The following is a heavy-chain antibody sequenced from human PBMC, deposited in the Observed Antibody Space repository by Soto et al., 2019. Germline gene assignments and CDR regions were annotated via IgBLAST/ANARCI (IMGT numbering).Heavy chain of an antibody. CDR2: MDPSDSQT. CDR3: ARQIYDSGTGPNCHYDFDS. V-gene: IGHV5-10-1*01. J-gene: IGHJ4*02. CDR1: GYSFAGYW. Sequence: PGESLKISCKGSGYSFAGYWRTWVRQKPGKGLERMGRMDPSDSQTYYSPSFLGHVPISVTKSLTTVFLQWSSLRASDTAMYYCARQIYDSGTGPNCHYDFDSWGQGTPVTVSS. D-gene: IGHD6-13*01.